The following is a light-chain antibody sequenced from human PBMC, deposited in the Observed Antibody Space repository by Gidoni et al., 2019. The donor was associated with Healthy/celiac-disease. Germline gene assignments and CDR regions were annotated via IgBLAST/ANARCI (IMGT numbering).Light chain of an antibody. J-gene: IGKJ1*01. CDR1: QSVSSN. CDR2: GAS. V-gene: IGKV3-15*01. Sequence: EIVMTQSPATLSVSPGVRATLSCRASQSVSSNLAWYQQKPGQAPRLLIYGASTRATGIPARFSGSGSGTEFTLTISSLQSEDFTVYYCQQYNNWPPTWTFGKGTKVEIK. CDR3: QQYNNWPPTWT.